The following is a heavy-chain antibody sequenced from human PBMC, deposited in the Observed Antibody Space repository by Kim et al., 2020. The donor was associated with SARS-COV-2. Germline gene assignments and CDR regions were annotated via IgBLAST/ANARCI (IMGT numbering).Heavy chain of an antibody. Sequence: SVKVSCKASGGTFSSYAISWVRQAPGQGLEWMGGIIPIFGTANYAQKFQGRVTITADESTSTAYMELSSLRSEDTAVYYCAREYCSSTSCSEGSYWGQGTLVTVSS. V-gene: IGHV1-69*13. CDR3: AREYCSSTSCSEGSY. J-gene: IGHJ4*02. CDR2: IIPIFGTA. CDR1: GGTFSSYA. D-gene: IGHD2-2*01.